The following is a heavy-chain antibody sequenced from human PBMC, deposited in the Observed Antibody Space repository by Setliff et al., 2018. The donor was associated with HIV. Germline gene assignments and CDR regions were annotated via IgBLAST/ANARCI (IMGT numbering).Heavy chain of an antibody. J-gene: IGHJ4*02. D-gene: IGHD6-19*01. V-gene: IGHV4-38-2*02. CDR3: ARRRSSGWYHYFDY. CDR1: GYSISSGYY. Sequence: PSETLSLTCTVSGYSISSGYYWGWIRQPPGKGLEWIGSFYHSGSTYYNPSLKSRVTISVDTSKNQFSLKLSSVTAADTAVYYCARRRSSGWYHYFDYWGQGTLVTVSS. CDR2: FYHSGST.